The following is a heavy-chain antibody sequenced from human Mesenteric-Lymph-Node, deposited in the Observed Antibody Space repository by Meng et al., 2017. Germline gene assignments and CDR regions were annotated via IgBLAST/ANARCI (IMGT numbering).Heavy chain of an antibody. CDR2: ISPYNTKT. CDR1: GYTFTTYG. V-gene: IGHV1-18*01. J-gene: IGHJ4*02. Sequence: ASVKVSCKASGYTFTTYGISWVRRAPGQGLEWMGWISPYNTKTNYAQKVQGRVTLTSDTSTSTAYMELRSLRSDDTAVYYCARSAVSEYYFDYWGQGTLVTVSS. CDR3: ARSAVSEYYFDY. D-gene: IGHD2/OR15-2a*01.